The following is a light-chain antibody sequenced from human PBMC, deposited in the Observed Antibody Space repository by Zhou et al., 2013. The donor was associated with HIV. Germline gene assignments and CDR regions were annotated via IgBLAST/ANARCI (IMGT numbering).Light chain of an antibody. CDR1: QDISNY. CDR2: HAS. CDR3: QQYFTTPYT. V-gene: IGKV1-33*01. J-gene: IGKJ2*01. Sequence: DIQMTQSPSSLSTSVGDRVTITCQASQDISNYLNWYRQKPGKAPKLLIYHASNLETGVPSRFSGSGSGTDFTFTISSLQPEDFATYFCQQYFTTPYTFGQGTKLDIK.